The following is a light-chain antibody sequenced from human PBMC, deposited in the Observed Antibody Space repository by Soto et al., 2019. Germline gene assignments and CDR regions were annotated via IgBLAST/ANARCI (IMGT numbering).Light chain of an antibody. Sequence: DIQMTQSPSSLAASVGDRVTITCRASPSISSYLSWYQQKPGKAPKLLINVASTLQSGVPSRFSGSGSGTDFTLAISSLQPEDVATYYCHQSSSTPQTFGGGTRVEIK. CDR2: VAS. CDR1: PSISSY. V-gene: IGKV1-39*01. CDR3: HQSSSTPQT. J-gene: IGKJ4*01.